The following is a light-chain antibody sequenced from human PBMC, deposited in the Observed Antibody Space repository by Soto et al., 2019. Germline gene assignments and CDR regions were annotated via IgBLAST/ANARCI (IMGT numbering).Light chain of an antibody. CDR1: SSNIGSNS. V-gene: IGLV1-44*01. Sequence: QPVLTQPPSASGTPGQRVTISCSGSSSNIGSNSANWYQQLPGTAPKVLIYSSNKRPSGVPDRFSGSKSGTSASLAISGLQSEDEADYYCAAWDDSLNGHVFGTGTKLTVL. J-gene: IGLJ1*01. CDR2: SSN. CDR3: AAWDDSLNGHV.